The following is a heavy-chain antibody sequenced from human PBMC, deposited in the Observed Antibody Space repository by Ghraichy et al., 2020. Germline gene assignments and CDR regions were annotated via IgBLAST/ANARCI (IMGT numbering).Heavy chain of an antibody. D-gene: IGHD6-6*01. V-gene: IGHV3-21*01. J-gene: IGHJ4*02. CDR2: ISSSSSYI. Sequence: GGSLRLSCAASGFTFSSYSMNWVRQAPGKGLEWVSSISSSSSYIYYADSVKGRFTISRDNAKNSLYLQMNSLRAEDTAVYYCASGCSYSSSSVARCHFDYWGQGTLVTVSS. CDR3: ASGCSYSSSSVARCHFDY. CDR1: GFTFSSYS.